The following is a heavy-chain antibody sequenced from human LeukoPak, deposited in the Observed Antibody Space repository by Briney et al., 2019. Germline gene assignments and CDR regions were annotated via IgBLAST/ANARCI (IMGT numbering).Heavy chain of an antibody. Sequence: GGSLTLSCAASGFAFDGFDMRWVRQPPGKGLQWVAGISWSNGDIGYADSWKGRFTISRDNAKNSLYLQMNRLRVEDTALYYCAKDIRLLSPSGSFDYWGQGTLVTVSS. CDR1: GFAFDGFD. V-gene: IGHV3-9*01. J-gene: IGHJ4*02. CDR2: ISWSNGDI. CDR3: AKDIRLLSPSGSFDY. D-gene: IGHD1-26*01.